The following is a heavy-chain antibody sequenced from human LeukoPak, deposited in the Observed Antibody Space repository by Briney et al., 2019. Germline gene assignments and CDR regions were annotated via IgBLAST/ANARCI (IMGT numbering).Heavy chain of an antibody. V-gene: IGHV1-2*02. J-gene: IGHJ4*02. CDR3: ARRLLWFGELSLDY. CDR1: GYTFTGYY. Sequence: GASVKVSCKASGYTFTGYYMHWVRQAPGQGLEWMGWINPNSGGTNYVQKFQGRVTMTRDTSISTAYMELSRLRSDDTAVYYCARRLLWFGELSLDYWGQGTLVTVSS. CDR2: INPNSGGT. D-gene: IGHD3-10*01.